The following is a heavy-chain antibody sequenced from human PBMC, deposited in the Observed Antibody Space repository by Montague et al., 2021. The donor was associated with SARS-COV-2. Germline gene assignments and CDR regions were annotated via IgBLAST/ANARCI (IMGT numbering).Heavy chain of an antibody. Sequence: SETLSLTCAVYGGSFIGYYWLWIRQPPGKGLEWVGEINNRGSTNYNPSFKSRFTMSVDPSKNQFSLRLRSVSAADTAVYYCARGRVTIFGVFIILPAAGAVDVWGQGTTVTVSS. CDR1: GGSFIGYY. D-gene: IGHD3-3*01. V-gene: IGHV4-34*01. CDR3: ARGRVTIFGVFIILPAAGAVDV. J-gene: IGHJ3*01. CDR2: INNRGST.